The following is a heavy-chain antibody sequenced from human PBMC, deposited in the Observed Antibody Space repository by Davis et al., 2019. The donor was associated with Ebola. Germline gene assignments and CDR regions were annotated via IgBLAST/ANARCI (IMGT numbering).Heavy chain of an antibody. Sequence: PGGSLRLSCPASGFTFSTFGMFWVRQAPGKGLEWVAFIRFDGSEKYYADSVKGRFTISRENSKATLDLQMNSLRAEDTAVYYCAKGDNSGWYGVDYWGQGTLVTVSS. J-gene: IGHJ4*02. D-gene: IGHD6-19*01. CDR1: GFTFSTFG. CDR3: AKGDNSGWYGVDY. V-gene: IGHV3-30*02. CDR2: IRFDGSEK.